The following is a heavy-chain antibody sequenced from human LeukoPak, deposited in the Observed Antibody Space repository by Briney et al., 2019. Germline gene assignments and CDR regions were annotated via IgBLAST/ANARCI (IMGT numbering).Heavy chain of an antibody. D-gene: IGHD2-8*02. Sequence: GGSLRLSCAASGFTFNSYGMHWVRQAPGRGLEWLAVISYDGSDKYYVDSVKGRFTISRDNSKNALYLQMNSLRAEDTAVYYCAKEGLVNYYYYYMDVWGKGTTVTVSS. J-gene: IGHJ6*03. CDR1: GFTFNSYG. CDR2: ISYDGSDK. V-gene: IGHV3-30*18. CDR3: AKEGLVNYYYYYMDV.